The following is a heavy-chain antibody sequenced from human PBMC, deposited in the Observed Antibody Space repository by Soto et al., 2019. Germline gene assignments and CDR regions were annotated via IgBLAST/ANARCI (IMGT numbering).Heavy chain of an antibody. D-gene: IGHD2-2*01. J-gene: IGHJ4*02. CDR1: GLTFGSYA. Sequence: PGGSLRLSCAASGLTFGSYAMNWVRQTPGKGLEWVSIISGGGGTTYYADSVRGRFTISRDNSKNTLYLQMDGLRAEDTAIYYCAKALGYCASASCRYFDYWGQGTLVTVSS. CDR2: ISGGGGTT. V-gene: IGHV3-23*01. CDR3: AKALGYCASASCRYFDY.